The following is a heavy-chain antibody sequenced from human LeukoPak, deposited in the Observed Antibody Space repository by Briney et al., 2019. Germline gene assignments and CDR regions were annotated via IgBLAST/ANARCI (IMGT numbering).Heavy chain of an antibody. CDR1: GYTSTDYY. CDR3: AKNRAGDYADY. V-gene: IGHV1-2*06. J-gene: IGHJ4*02. D-gene: IGHD4-17*01. CDR2: ISPNSGGT. Sequence: ASVKVSCKASGYTSTDYYVHWVRQAPGQGLEWMGRISPNSGGTNYAQKFRGGLTVTRDTSISTAYMELSSLRSDDTAVYYCAKNRAGDYADYWGQGTLVTVSS.